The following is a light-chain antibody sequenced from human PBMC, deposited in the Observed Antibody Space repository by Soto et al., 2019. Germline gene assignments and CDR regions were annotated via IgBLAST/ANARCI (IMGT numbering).Light chain of an antibody. CDR3: QQYGNLPLT. J-gene: IGKJ4*01. Sequence: EIVFTQSPGTLSLSPEERATLSCRASQTITTLAWYQRKPGQAPRLLIYRVSSRATGVPDRFSGSGSGTDYTLTISRLEPEDFAVYYCQQYGNLPLTFGGGTKVDIX. CDR2: RVS. CDR1: QTITT. V-gene: IGKV3-20*01.